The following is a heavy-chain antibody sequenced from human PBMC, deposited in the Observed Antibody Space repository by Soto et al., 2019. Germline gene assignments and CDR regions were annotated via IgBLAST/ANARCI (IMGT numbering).Heavy chain of an antibody. V-gene: IGHV1-69*11. CDR3: ARAGFVSGWNEFSGMDV. Sequence: VQLVQSGAEVRKPGSSVKVSCQVSGVTFSTSTITWVRQAPGQGLEWMGSIIPILGTAKSTQKFQGRVTFTADESASVAYMELSSLTSEDTAVYYCARAGFVSGWNEFSGMDVWGQGTTVTFSS. J-gene: IGHJ6*02. CDR1: GVTFSTST. CDR2: IIPILGTA. D-gene: IGHD6-19*01.